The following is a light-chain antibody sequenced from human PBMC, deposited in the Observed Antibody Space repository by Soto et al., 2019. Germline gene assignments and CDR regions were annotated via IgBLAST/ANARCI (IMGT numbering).Light chain of an antibody. J-gene: IGKJ5*01. CDR2: TSS. CDR1: QSIGRN. Sequence: DVQMTQSPSSLSASVGDRVTISCRASQSIGRNLNWYQQKPGKAPTLLIFTSSSLQSGVPSRFSGSGSGTDFTLTISRLEPEDFAVYYCQQYGSSITFGQGTRLEIK. CDR3: QQYGSSIT. V-gene: IGKV1-39*01.